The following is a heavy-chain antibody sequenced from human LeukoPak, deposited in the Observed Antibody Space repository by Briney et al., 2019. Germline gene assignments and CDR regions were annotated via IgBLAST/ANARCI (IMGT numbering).Heavy chain of an antibody. CDR3: TRDRGAYNLYDY. J-gene: IGHJ4*02. D-gene: IGHD1-1*01. Sequence: GGSLRLSCTASGFTFGDYAMSWIRQAPGEGLEWVGFIRSKAYGETADYAAYVKGRFTISRDDSKAIAYLQMNSLKTEDTAVYHCTRDRGAYNLYDYWGQGTLVTVSS. CDR2: IRSKAYGETA. CDR1: GFTFGDYA. V-gene: IGHV3-49*03.